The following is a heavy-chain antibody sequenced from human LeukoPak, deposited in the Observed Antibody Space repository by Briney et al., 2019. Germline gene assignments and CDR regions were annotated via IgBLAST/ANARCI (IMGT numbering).Heavy chain of an antibody. Sequence: ASVKVSCKTSGYSENFYGITWVRQVAGQGLERMGWISAQHGQTEYAPKSQDRVTMTTDTYTNTAYMELRSLRSDDTAVYYCAGSLGYCTSNVCYLKYWGQGTLVTVSS. D-gene: IGHD2-8*01. CDR3: AGSLGYCTSNVCYLKY. CDR2: ISAQHGQT. J-gene: IGHJ4*02. V-gene: IGHV1-18*01. CDR1: GYSENFYG.